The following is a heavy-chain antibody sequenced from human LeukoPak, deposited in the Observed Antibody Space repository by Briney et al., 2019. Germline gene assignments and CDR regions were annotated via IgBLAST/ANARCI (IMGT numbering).Heavy chain of an antibody. CDR2: ISAYNGNT. D-gene: IGHD3-16*02. V-gene: IGHV1-18*01. CDR3: ARPIMITFGGVIAFDY. CDR1: GYTFTSYG. Sequence: ASVKVSCKASGYTFTSYGISWVRQAPGQGLEWMGWISAYNGNTNYAQKLQGRVTMTTDTSTSTAYMELRSLRSDDTAVYYCARPIMITFGGVIAFDYWGQGTLVTVSS. J-gene: IGHJ4*02.